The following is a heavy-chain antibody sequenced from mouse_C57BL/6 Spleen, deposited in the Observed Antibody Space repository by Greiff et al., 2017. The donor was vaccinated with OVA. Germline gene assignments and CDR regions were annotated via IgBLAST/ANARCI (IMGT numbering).Heavy chain of an antibody. CDR1: GFTFSSYA. CDR3: TRGMTTVVATNYYARDY. CDR2: ISSGGDYI. V-gene: IGHV5-9-1*02. Sequence: EVKLMESGEGLVKPGGSLKLSCAASGFTFSSYAMSWVRQTPEKRLEWVAYISSGGDYIYYADTVKGRFTISRDNARNTLYLQMSSVKSEDTAMYYCTRGMTTVVATNYYARDYWGQGTSVTVSS. D-gene: IGHD1-1*01. J-gene: IGHJ4*01.